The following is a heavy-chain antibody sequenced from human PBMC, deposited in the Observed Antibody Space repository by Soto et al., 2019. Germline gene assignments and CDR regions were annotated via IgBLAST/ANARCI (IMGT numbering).Heavy chain of an antibody. CDR3: STEGPPITYSSGWYWY. D-gene: IGHD6-19*01. CDR1: GFTFNNAW. CDR2: IKSKTDGGTT. J-gene: IGHJ4*02. V-gene: IGHV3-15*01. Sequence: EVQLVESGGGLVKPGGSLRLSCAASGFTFNNAWMSWVRQAPGKGLEWVGRIKSKTDGGTTDYAAPVKGRFTISRDDSKNTLYLQMNSLKTEDTAVYYCSTEGPPITYSSGWYWYWGQGTLVTVSS.